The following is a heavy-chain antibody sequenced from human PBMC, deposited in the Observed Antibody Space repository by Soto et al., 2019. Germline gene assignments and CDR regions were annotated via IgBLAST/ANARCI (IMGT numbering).Heavy chain of an antibody. D-gene: IGHD2-2*01. CDR2: ISSNGGST. CDR3: VKSFGVVVVPAANEPGPFDY. Sequence: PGGSLRLSCSASGFTFSSYAMHWVRQAPGKGLEYVSAISSNGGSTYYADSVKGRFTISRDNSKNTLYLQMSSLRAEDTAVYYCVKSFGVVVVPAANEPGPFDYWGQGTLVTVSS. CDR1: GFTFSSYA. J-gene: IGHJ4*02. V-gene: IGHV3-64D*06.